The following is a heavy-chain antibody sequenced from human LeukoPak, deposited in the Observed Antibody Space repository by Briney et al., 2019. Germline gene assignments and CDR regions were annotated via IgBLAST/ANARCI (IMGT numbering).Heavy chain of an antibody. D-gene: IGHD6-6*01. CDR1: GFIFSSYN. J-gene: IGHJ4*02. CDR2: ISSSSTYI. CDR3: ARDGYSSSSFDF. V-gene: IGHV3-21*01. Sequence: GGSLRLSCAASGFIFSSYNMNWVRQAPGKGLEWVSSISSSSTYIYYGDSVKGRLSISRDNAKNSLYLQMNSLRAEDTAVYYCARDGYSSSSFDFWGQGTLVTVSS.